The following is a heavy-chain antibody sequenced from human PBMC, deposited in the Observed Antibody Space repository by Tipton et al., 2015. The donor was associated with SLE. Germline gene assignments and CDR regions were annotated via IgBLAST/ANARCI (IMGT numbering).Heavy chain of an antibody. J-gene: IGHJ1*01. D-gene: IGHD5-12*01. V-gene: IGHV4-59*01. CDR3: ATNGHGETYEFFTEYLRH. Sequence: TLSLTCSVSGGSISFYYWNWIRQPPGKGLEWIGYIYHSGSTDHHPSLKSRVTISVDTSKNRFSLKLSSVTAADTAVYYCATNGHGETYEFFTEYLRHWGQGTLVTVSS. CDR1: GGSISFYY. CDR2: IYHSGST.